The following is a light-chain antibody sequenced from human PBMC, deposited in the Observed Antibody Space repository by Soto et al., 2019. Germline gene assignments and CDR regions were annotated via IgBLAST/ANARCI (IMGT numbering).Light chain of an antibody. Sequence: DIVMTQSPDSLAVSVGERVTINCKSSQSVLYISNNKNYLAWYQQKPGQPPNLLIYWASTRESGVPDRFSGTGSGTDFTLTISSLQAEDVAVYYCHQYYSMPWTFGQGTKVEIK. CDR1: QSVLYISNNKNY. J-gene: IGKJ1*01. V-gene: IGKV4-1*01. CDR2: WAS. CDR3: HQYYSMPWT.